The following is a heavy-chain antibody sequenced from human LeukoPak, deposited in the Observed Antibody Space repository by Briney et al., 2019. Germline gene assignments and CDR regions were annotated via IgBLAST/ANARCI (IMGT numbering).Heavy chain of an antibody. CDR1: GGTFSSYA. V-gene: IGHV1-69*13. J-gene: IGHJ4*02. CDR2: IIPLFGTA. CDR3: ARDGAHYGSGSYLDY. Sequence: ASVKVACQASGGTFSSYAISWVRPAPGQALGWMGGIIPLFGTAHNAQKFQGRVTITADESTGTAYMELSSLRSEDTAVYYCARDGAHYGSGSYLDYWGQGTLVTVSS. D-gene: IGHD3-10*01.